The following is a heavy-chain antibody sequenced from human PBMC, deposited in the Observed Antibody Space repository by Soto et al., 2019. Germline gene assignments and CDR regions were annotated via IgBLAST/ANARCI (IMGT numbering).Heavy chain of an antibody. V-gene: IGHV3-33*01. CDR3: ARGRELALVDY. Sequence: QVQLVESGGGVVQPGRSLRLSCAASGFTFSSYGMHWVRQAPGKGLEWVAVIWYDGSNKYYADSVKGRFTISRDNSKNKPYLQMNRLGAEGTAVYYWARGRELALVDYWGQGTLVTVSS. D-gene: IGHD1-26*01. CDR1: GFTFSSYG. CDR2: IWYDGSNK. J-gene: IGHJ4*02.